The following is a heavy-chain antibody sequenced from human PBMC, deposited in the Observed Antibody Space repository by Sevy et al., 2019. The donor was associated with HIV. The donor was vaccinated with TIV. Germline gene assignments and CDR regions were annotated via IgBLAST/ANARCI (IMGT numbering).Heavy chain of an antibody. Sequence: SETLSLTCAVSGGSIPGHYWSWIRQTPQKGLEWIGYHYHSDSTKYNPSLKSQATISVHTSKNQFFLSLSSVTAADTAVYYCARVDNSGTYVLYWGQGIRVTVSS. CDR1: GGSIPGHY. V-gene: IGHV4-59*11. J-gene: IGHJ4*02. CDR2: HYHSDST. D-gene: IGHD3-10*01. CDR3: ARVDNSGTYVLY.